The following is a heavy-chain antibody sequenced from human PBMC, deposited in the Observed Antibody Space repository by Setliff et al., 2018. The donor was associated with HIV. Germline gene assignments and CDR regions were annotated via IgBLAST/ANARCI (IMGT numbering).Heavy chain of an antibody. CDR2: IDHRGRP. Sequence: SETLSLTCGIYGRSFSDYYWSWIRQPPGKGLEWIGEIDHRGRPKYNPSLNSRVTMSVDKSRNQFSLKVSSVTAADTAVYYCARVRITYWYSIPRDYYYYMDVWGEGTTVTVSS. V-gene: IGHV4-34*01. J-gene: IGHJ6*03. D-gene: IGHD2-8*02. CDR1: GRSFSDYY. CDR3: ARVRITYWYSIPRDYYYYMDV.